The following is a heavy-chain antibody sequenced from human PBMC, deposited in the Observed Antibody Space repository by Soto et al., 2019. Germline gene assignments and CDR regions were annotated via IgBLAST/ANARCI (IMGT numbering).Heavy chain of an antibody. J-gene: IGHJ6*03. CDR1: GGSISSGGYY. D-gene: IGHD4-4*01. CDR2: IYYSGGT. V-gene: IGHV4-31*03. CDR3: ARVGTVTTGYYYYYMDV. Sequence: SETLSLTCTVSGGSISSGGYYWSWIRQHPGKGLEWIGYIYYSGGTYYNPSLKSRVTISVDTSKNQFSLKLSSVTAADTAVYYCARVGTVTTGYYYYYMDVWGKGTTVTVSS.